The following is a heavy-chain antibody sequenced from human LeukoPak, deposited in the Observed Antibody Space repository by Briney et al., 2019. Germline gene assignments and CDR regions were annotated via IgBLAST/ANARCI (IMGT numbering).Heavy chain of an antibody. J-gene: IGHJ4*02. Sequence: GGSLRLSCAASGFTFSSYAMHWVRQAPGKGLEWVAVISYDGRNKYYADSVKGRFTISRDNSKNTLYLQMNSLRAEDTAVYYCARSGRTIFGVVTFDYWGQGTLVTVSS. D-gene: IGHD3-3*01. V-gene: IGHV3-30*01. CDR2: ISYDGRNK. CDR1: GFTFSSYA. CDR3: ARSGRTIFGVVTFDY.